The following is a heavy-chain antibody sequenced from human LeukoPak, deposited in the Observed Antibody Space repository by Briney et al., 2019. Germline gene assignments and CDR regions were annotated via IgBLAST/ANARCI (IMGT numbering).Heavy chain of an antibody. CDR1: GDSVSSNSAA. V-gene: IGHV6-1*01. D-gene: IGHD6-13*01. J-gene: IGHJ4*02. Sequence: SQTLSLTCAISGDSVSSNSAAWNWIRQSPSRGLEWLGRTYYRSKWYNDYAVSVKSRITINPDTSKNQFSLQLNSVTPEDTAVYXXARGGTAAAGPRLDYWGQGTLVTVSS. CDR3: ARGGTAAAGPRLDY. CDR2: TYYRSKWYN.